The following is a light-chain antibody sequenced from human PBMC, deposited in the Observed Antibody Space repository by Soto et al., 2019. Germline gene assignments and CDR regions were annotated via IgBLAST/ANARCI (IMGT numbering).Light chain of an antibody. CDR1: QSISSW. Sequence: DIQMTQSPSTLSASVGDRVTITCRASQSISSWLAWYQQKPGKAPKLLIYKASSLESGVPSRFIGSGSGTEFTLTIRSLQPDDFATYYCQHYNSYSPRTFGQGTKVEIK. V-gene: IGKV1-5*03. CDR3: QHYNSYSPRT. J-gene: IGKJ1*01. CDR2: KAS.